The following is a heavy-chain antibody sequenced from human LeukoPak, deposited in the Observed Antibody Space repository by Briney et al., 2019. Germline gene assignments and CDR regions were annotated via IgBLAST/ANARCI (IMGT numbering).Heavy chain of an antibody. J-gene: IGHJ5*02. V-gene: IGHV4-59*01. D-gene: IGHD2-15*01. CDR1: GGSNNSYY. CDR2: IYYSGST. Sequence: PSETLSLTCTVSGGSNNSYYWSWIRQPPGKGLEWIGYIYYSGSTNYNPSLKSRVTISVDTSKNQFSLKLSSVTAADTAVYYCARELGCSGGSCLNWFDPWGQGTLVTVSS. CDR3: ARELGCSGGSCLNWFDP.